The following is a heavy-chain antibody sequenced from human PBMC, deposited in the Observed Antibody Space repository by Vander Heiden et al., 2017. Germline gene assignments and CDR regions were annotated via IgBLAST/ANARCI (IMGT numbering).Heavy chain of an antibody. D-gene: IGHD4-17*01. CDR2: IYHSGST. J-gene: IGHJ3*02. Sequence: QLHLQESGSGLVKSSQTLSLTCAVSGDSISSGGYSWSWIRQPPGKGLEWIGYIYHSGSTYYNPSLKSRVTISVDLSKNNFSLTLSSVTAADTAVYYCASDYGDYGLDSFNIWGQGTMVIVSS. CDR1: GDSISSGGYS. CDR3: ASDYGDYGLDSFNI. V-gene: IGHV4-30-2*01.